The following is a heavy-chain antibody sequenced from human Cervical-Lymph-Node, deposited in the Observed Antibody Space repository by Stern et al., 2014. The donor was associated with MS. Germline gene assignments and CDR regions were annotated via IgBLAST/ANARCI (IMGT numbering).Heavy chain of an antibody. J-gene: IGHJ5*02. V-gene: IGHV1-3*01. D-gene: IGHD4-17*01. CDR3: ARRYGDYGVDNWFDP. CDR2: INAGNGNT. CDR1: GYTFTSYA. Sequence: QVQLVQSGAEVKKPGASVKVSCKASGYTFTSYAMHWVRQAPGQRLEWMGWINAGNGNTKYSQKFQGRVTITRDTSASTAYMELSSLRSEDTAVYYCARRYGDYGVDNWFDPWGQGTLVTVSS.